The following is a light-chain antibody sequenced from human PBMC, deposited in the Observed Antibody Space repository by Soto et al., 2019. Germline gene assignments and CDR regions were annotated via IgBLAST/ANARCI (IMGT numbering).Light chain of an antibody. V-gene: IGKV3-20*01. CDR3: QQYATSPYT. J-gene: IGKJ2*01. CDR1: QSVSNNL. Sequence: IVLTQSPDILSLSPGERATLSCRASQSVSNNLLAWYQQKPGQAPRLLIYAASSRPSGISDKFSGSGSGTDFTLTVNRLEPDDFAVYFCQQYATSPYTFAQGTKVAI. CDR2: AAS.